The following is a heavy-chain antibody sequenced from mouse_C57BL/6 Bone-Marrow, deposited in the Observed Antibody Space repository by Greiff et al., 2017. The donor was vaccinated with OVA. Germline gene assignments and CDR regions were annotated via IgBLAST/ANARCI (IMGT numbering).Heavy chain of an antibody. V-gene: IGHV3-1*01. Sequence: DVKLQESGPGMVKPSQSLSLTCTVTGYSITSGYDWHWIRHFPGNKLEWMGYISYSGSTNYNPSLKSRISITHDTSKNHFFLKLNSVTTEDTATYYCAREDYSFLWYIDVWGTGTTVTVSS. CDR1: GYSITSGYD. D-gene: IGHD1-2*01. CDR3: AREDYSFLWYIDV. CDR2: ISYSGST. J-gene: IGHJ1*03.